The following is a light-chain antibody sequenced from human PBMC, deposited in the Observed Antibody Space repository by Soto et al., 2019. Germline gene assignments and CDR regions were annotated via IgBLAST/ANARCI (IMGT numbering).Light chain of an antibody. Sequence: IVLTQSPATLSLSPGARATLSCRAGQSVSNYLASYQQKPGQAPRLLIDDTFNRATGIPARFSGRGSGTDFTRTITRLEPDDLSVYLCVQRSSWPWKIGQGTKVDNK. CDR1: QSVSNY. CDR2: DTF. CDR3: VQRSSWPWK. J-gene: IGKJ1*01. V-gene: IGKV3-11*01.